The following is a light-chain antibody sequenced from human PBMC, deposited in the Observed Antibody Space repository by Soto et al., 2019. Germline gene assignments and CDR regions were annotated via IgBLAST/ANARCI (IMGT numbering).Light chain of an antibody. CDR1: QNIYYN. CDR3: LQYHYLWA. V-gene: IGKV3-15*01. Sequence: ILMTQSPATVSVSPGESATLSCRASQNIYYNVAWYQHRPGQAPRLLIYRASTRAPGVPARFSGSGSGTEFTLTISSLQPEDLTVYSCLQYHYLWAFGQGTKVEI. J-gene: IGKJ1*01. CDR2: RAS.